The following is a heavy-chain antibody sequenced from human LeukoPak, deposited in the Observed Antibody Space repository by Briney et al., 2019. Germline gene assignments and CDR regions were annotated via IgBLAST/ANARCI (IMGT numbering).Heavy chain of an antibody. CDR1: GGSISSYY. CDR3: ARVRTGDYGMDV. Sequence: SETLSLTCTVSGGSISSYYWSWIRQPPGKGLEWIGYIYYSGSTNYNPSLKSRVTISVDTSKNQFSLKLSSVTAADTAVYYCARVRTGDYGMDVWGQGTTVTASS. CDR2: IYYSGST. J-gene: IGHJ6*02. D-gene: IGHD2-8*02. V-gene: IGHV4-59*01.